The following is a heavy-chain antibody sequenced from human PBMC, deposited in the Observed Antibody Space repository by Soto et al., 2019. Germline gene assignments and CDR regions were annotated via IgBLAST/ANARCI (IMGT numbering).Heavy chain of an antibody. D-gene: IGHD2-2*01. J-gene: IGHJ5*02. Sequence: GASVKVSCKASGYTFTSYDINWVRQATGQGLEWMGWMNPNSGNTGYAQKFQGRVTMTRNTSISTAYMELSSLRSEDTAVYYCARVVPAAMNWFDPWGQGTLVTVSS. V-gene: IGHV1-8*01. CDR2: MNPNSGNT. CDR3: ARVVPAAMNWFDP. CDR1: GYTFTSYD.